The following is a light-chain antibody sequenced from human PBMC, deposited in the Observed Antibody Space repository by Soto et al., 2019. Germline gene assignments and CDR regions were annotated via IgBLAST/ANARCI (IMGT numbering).Light chain of an antibody. CDR2: AAS. V-gene: IGKV1-9*01. CDR1: QDISTW. Sequence: EIQMTKSPSTLSASVGDRVTITCRASQDISTWLAWYQQKPGRAPKLLIYAASTLQSGVPSRFSGSGSGTEFTLTITSLQPEDFATYYCQQLNSFPITFGHGTQLEIK. CDR3: QQLNSFPIT. J-gene: IGKJ5*01.